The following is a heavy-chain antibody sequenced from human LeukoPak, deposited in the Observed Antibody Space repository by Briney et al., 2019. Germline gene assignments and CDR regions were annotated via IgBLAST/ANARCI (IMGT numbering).Heavy chain of an antibody. CDR2: ISKTSNNG. CDR1: GLPLSSYS. Sequence: GGSLRLSCAASGLPLSSYSMNWVRQATGKGLEWVSYISKTSNNGDYAHSVKGRFTISRDNDKNSLSLQMNSLRDEDTAVYYCARDRGYSNYYDYWGQGTLVTVSS. J-gene: IGHJ4*02. V-gene: IGHV3-48*02. D-gene: IGHD5-12*01. CDR3: ARDRGYSNYYDY.